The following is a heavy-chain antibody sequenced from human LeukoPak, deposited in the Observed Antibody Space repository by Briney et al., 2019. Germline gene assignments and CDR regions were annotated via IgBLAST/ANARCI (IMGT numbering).Heavy chain of an antibody. CDR1: GGSISSSSYY. CDR2: IYYSGST. Sequence: PSETLSLTCTVSGGSISSSSYYWGWIRQPPGKGLEWIGSIYYSGSTYYNPSLKSRVTISVDTSKNQFSLKLSSVTAADTAVYYCARGTRYYYDSSGYYATPSPFDYWGQGTLVTVSS. V-gene: IGHV4-39*01. CDR3: ARGTRYYYDSSGYYATPSPFDY. D-gene: IGHD3-22*01. J-gene: IGHJ4*02.